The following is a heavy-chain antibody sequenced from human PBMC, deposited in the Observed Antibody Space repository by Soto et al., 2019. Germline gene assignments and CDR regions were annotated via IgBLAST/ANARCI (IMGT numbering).Heavy chain of an antibody. CDR1: GFIFSTYW. J-gene: IGHJ4*02. D-gene: IGHD6-6*01. CDR2: IKHDGGET. CDR3: ERDLVLPYHFDS. Sequence: GGSLRLSCAASGFIFSTYWMSWVRQAPGKGLEWVANIKHDGGETSYVDSVKGRFTISRDNAKNSLYLQMKSLRAEDTAVFYCERDLVLPYHFDSWGQGTLVTVSS. V-gene: IGHV3-7*01.